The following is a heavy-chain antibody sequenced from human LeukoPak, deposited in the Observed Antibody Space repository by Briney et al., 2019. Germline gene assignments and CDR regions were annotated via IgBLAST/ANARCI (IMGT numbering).Heavy chain of an antibody. J-gene: IGHJ6*02. CDR3: VFLPAALDYGMDV. D-gene: IGHD2-2*01. Sequence: QTARSLRLSCAVSGLTLSNYGMSWVSHAPGKGLEWVAGISNSGGSTNYADSVKGRFTTPRDNSKNTLYLQMNSLRAEDTAVYYCVFLPAALDYGMDVWGQGTTVTVSS. CDR1: GLTLSNYG. CDR2: ISNSGGST. V-gene: IGHV3-23*01.